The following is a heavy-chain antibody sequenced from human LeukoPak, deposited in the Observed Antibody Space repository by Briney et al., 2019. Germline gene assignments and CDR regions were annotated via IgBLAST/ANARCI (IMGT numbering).Heavy chain of an antibody. CDR1: GGSFSGYY. CDR2: INHSGST. V-gene: IGHV4-34*01. J-gene: IGHJ6*02. D-gene: IGHD2-2*01. CDR3: AHGGVVPAAMYYYYYGMDV. Sequence: NASETLSLTCAVYGGSFSGYYWSWIRQPPGKGLEWIGEINHSGSTNYNPSLKSRVTISVDTSKNQFSLKLSSVTAADTAVYYCAHGGVVPAAMYYYYYGMDVWGQGTTVTVSS.